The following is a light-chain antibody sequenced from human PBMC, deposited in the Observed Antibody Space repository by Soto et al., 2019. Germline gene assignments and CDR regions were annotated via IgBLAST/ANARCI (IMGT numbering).Light chain of an antibody. CDR3: CSYAARYV. CDR1: SSDVGTSNF. CDR2: ELT. J-gene: IGLJ1*01. V-gene: IGLV2-11*01. Sequence: QSALTQPRSVSGSPGQSVTISCTGTSSDVGTSNFVSWYQHHPGRAPKLLIYELTKRPSGVPDRFSGSKSGNTASLIISGLQAEDEADYYCCSYAARYVFGTGTKLTVL.